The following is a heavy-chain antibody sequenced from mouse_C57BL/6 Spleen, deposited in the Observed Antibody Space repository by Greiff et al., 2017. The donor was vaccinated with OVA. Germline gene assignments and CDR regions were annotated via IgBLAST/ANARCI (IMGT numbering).Heavy chain of an antibody. V-gene: IGHV1-76*01. CDR2: IYPGSGNT. J-gene: IGHJ2*01. D-gene: IGHD2-2*01. CDR1: GYTFTDYY. Sequence: QVHVKQSGAELVRPGASVKLSCKASGYTFTDYYINWVKQRPGQGLEWIARIYPGSGNTYYNEKFKGKATLTAEKSSSTAYMQLSSLTSEDSAVYFCARYGYDGYYFDYWGQGTTLTVSS. CDR3: ARYGYDGYYFDY.